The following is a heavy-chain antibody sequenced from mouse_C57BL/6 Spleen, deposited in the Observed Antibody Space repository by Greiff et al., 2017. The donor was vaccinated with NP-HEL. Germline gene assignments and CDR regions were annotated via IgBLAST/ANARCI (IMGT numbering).Heavy chain of an antibody. J-gene: IGHJ3*01. D-gene: IGHD2-4*01. Sequence: QVQLKQSGAELVKPGASVKISCKASGYAFSSYWMNWVKQRPGKGLEWIGQIYPGDGDTNYNGKFKGKATLTADKSSSTAYMQLSSLTSEDSAVYFCAREDYDYAWFAYWGQGTLVTVSA. CDR1: GYAFSSYW. V-gene: IGHV1-80*01. CDR3: AREDYDYAWFAY. CDR2: IYPGDGDT.